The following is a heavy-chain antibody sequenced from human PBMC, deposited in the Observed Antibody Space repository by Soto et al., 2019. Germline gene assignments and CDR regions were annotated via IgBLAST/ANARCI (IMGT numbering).Heavy chain of an antibody. D-gene: IGHD2-2*01. V-gene: IGHV4-39*01. CDR3: ARLRRYCSSTSCQTVWFDP. CDR1: GGSISSSSYY. CDR2: IYYSGST. J-gene: IGHJ5*02. Sequence: SETLSLTCTVSGGSISSSSYYWGWIRQPPGKGLEWIGSIYYSGSTYYNPSLKSRVTISVDTSKNQFSLKLSSVTAADTAVYYCARLRRYCSSTSCQTVWFDPWGQGTLVTVSS.